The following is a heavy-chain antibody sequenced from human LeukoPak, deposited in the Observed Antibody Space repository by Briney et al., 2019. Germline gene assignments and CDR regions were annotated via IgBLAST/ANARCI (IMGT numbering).Heavy chain of an antibody. J-gene: IGHJ4*02. CDR1: GGSISNYY. V-gene: IGHV4-4*07. CDR3: ARAVPAAMALDY. D-gene: IGHD2-2*01. Sequence: TSETLSLTCTVSGGSISNYYWSWIRQPAGKGLEWIGRIYSSGSTNYNPSLKSRVTMSVDTSRNQFSLRLSSVTAADTAVYYCARAVPAAMALDYWGQGTLVTVSS. CDR2: IYSSGST.